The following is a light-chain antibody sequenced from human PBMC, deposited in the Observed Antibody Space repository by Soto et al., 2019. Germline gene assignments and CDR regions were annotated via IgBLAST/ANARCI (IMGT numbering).Light chain of an antibody. CDR3: QHYNNLPLT. V-gene: IGKV3-15*01. Sequence: EIVMTQSPGTLSLSPGERATLSCRASQSISSNLAWYQQRPGQAPRLLIYGASTRAPGIPARFSGSGSGTEFTLTISSLQSEAFAVYYCQHYNNLPLTFGGGTEVEIK. CDR1: QSISSN. CDR2: GAS. J-gene: IGKJ4*01.